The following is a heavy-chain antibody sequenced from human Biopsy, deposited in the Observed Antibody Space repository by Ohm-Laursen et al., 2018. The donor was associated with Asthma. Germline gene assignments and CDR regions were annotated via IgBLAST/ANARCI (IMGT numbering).Heavy chain of an antibody. V-gene: IGHV3-33*01. J-gene: IGHJ5*02. CDR2: IYYDGSRK. CDR3: AREKVIESRGFQNWFDP. CDR1: GFTFSRHA. D-gene: IGHD3-16*02. Sequence: SLRLSCSAFGFTFSRHALHWVRQAPGKGLEWVAGIYYDGSRKYYTESVKGRFTISRDNSKNRLYLEMASLRAEDTAVYYCAREKVIESRGFQNWFDPWGQGTLVHVSS.